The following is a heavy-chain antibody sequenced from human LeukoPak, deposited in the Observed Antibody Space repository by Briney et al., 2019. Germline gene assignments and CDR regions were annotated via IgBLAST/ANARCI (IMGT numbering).Heavy chain of an antibody. Sequence: SETLSLTCAVYGGSFSGYYWSWIRQPPGKGLEWIGEINHSGSTNYNPSLKSRVTISVDTSKNQFSLKPSSVTAADTAVYYCAREYSSGWPGFDYWGQGTLVTVSS. CDR1: GGSFSGYY. V-gene: IGHV4-34*01. CDR2: INHSGST. J-gene: IGHJ4*02. CDR3: AREYSSGWPGFDY. D-gene: IGHD6-19*01.